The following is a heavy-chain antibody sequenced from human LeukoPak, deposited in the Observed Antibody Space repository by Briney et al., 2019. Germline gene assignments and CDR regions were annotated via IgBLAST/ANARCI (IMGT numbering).Heavy chain of an antibody. J-gene: IGHJ4*02. CDR1: GFTFSSYS. D-gene: IGHD5-24*01. CDR3: ARDAEMATISSYFDY. CDR2: ISSSSSYI. Sequence: GGSLRLSCAASGFTFSSYSMNWVRQAPGKGLEWVSSISSSSSYIYYADSVKGRFTISRDNAKNSLYLQMNSLRAEDTAVYYCARDAEMATISSYFDYWGQGTLVTVCS. V-gene: IGHV3-21*01.